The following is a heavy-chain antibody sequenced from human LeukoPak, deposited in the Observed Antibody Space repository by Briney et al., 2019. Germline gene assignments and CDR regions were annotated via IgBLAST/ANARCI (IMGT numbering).Heavy chain of an antibody. CDR2: ISSSGTYI. J-gene: IGHJ4*02. Sequence: GGSLRLSCAASGFTFSSYSMNWVRQAPGKGLEWVSSISSSGTYIYYAASVKSQFTVSRDNAKNSLYLQVNSLRAEDTAVYYCANTLVRGVIPDSWGQGTLVTVSS. CDR3: ANTLVRGVIPDS. CDR1: GFTFSSYS. V-gene: IGHV3-21*01. D-gene: IGHD3-10*01.